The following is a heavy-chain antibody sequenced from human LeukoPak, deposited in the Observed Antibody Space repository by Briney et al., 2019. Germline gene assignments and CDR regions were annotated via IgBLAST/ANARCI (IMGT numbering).Heavy chain of an antibody. J-gene: IGHJ4*02. CDR2: LYFSGNT. Sequence: SETLSLTCTLSGSGSFRSSTYSWGGIRQPPGKGLEWVGSLYFSGNTYYNPSLKSRFTISVDSSKNQFSLKLRSVTAADKAVYYCARRSRYCSTSSCWDFDSWGQGTLVTVSS. D-gene: IGHD2-15*01. CDR1: GSGSFRSSTYS. CDR3: ARRSRYCSTSSCWDFDS. V-gene: IGHV4-39*01.